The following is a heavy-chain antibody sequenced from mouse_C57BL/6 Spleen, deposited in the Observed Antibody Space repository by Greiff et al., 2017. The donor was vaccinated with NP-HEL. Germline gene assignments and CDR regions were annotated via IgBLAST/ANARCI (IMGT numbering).Heavy chain of an antibody. Sequence: QVQLKESGAELVKPGASVKISCKASGYAFSSYWMNWVKQRPGKGLEWIGQIYPGDGDTNYNGKFKGKATLTADKSSSTAYMQLSSLTSEDSAVYFCARGTYDYDPYAMDYWGQGTSVTVSS. CDR1: GYAFSSYW. CDR2: IYPGDGDT. CDR3: ARGTYDYDPYAMDY. J-gene: IGHJ4*01. V-gene: IGHV1-80*01. D-gene: IGHD2-4*01.